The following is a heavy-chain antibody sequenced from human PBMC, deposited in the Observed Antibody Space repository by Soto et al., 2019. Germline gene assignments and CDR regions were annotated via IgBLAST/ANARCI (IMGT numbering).Heavy chain of an antibody. CDR1: GGTFSNHA. D-gene: IGHD3-22*01. CDR3: ARGPDRSGFYLFDY. J-gene: IGHJ4*02. Sequence: SVKVSCKASGGTFSNHAISWVRQAPGQRPEWMGGIIPLSGTTNYAQKFLGRVTITADESMTTAYMEMSSLRSEDTAVYYCARGPDRSGFYLFDYWGQGTLVTVSS. V-gene: IGHV1-69*13. CDR2: IIPLSGTT.